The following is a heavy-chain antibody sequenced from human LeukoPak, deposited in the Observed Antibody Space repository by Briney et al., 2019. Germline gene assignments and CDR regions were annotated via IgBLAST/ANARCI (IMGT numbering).Heavy chain of an antibody. CDR3: ARGVHSSSWYIG. Sequence: PSETLSLTCAVYGGSFSGYYWSWIRQPPGKGLEWIGEINHSGSTNYNPSLKSRVTISEDTSKNQFYLKLSSVTAPDTAWYYCARGVHSSSWYIGWGEGTLVTVSS. V-gene: IGHV4-34*01. D-gene: IGHD6-13*01. CDR2: INHSGST. J-gene: IGHJ4*02. CDR1: GGSFSGYY.